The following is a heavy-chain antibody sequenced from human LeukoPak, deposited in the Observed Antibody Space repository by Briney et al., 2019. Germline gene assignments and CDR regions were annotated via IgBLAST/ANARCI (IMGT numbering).Heavy chain of an antibody. CDR2: ISYDGSNK. CDR1: GFTFSSYG. D-gene: IGHD5-12*01. V-gene: IGHV3-30*18. Sequence: GRSLRLSCAASGFTFSSYGMHWVRQAPGMGLEWVAVISYDGSNKYYADSVKGRFTISRDNSKNTLYLQMNSLRAEDTAVYYCAKDLDYRSGYDYVGYYGMDVWGQGTTVTVSS. J-gene: IGHJ6*02. CDR3: AKDLDYRSGYDYVGYYGMDV.